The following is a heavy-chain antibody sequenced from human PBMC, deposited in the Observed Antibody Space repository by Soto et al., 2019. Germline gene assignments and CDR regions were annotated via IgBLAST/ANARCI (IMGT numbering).Heavy chain of an antibody. V-gene: IGHV1-18*04. CDR3: ATSYDSGFDP. CDR1: GYPFSKSG. J-gene: IGHJ5*02. Sequence: QLQLVQSGAEVERPGASVRVSCKAYGYPFSKSGISGIRQAPGQGREWMGWIKPDNGDTNYAQKFQGRVTMTRDTSSDTAYMELGSMGFDDTAVYYCATSYDSGFDPWGQGTLVSVSS. CDR2: IKPDNGDT. D-gene: IGHD5-12*01.